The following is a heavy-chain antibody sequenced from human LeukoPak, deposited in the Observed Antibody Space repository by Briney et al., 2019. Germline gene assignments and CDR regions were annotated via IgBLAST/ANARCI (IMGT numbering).Heavy chain of an antibody. Sequence: GASVKVSCKASGGTFSSYAISWVRQAPGQGLEWMGRIIPILGIANYAQKFQGRVTITADKSTSTAYMELSSLRSEDTAVYYCAGSDNVGEEHYWGQGTLVTVSS. CDR2: IIPILGIA. J-gene: IGHJ4*02. CDR1: GGTFSSYA. D-gene: IGHD2-15*01. CDR3: AGSDNVGEEHY. V-gene: IGHV1-69*04.